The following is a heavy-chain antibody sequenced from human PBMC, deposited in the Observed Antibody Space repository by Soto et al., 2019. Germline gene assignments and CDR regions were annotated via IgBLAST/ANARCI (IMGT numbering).Heavy chain of an antibody. J-gene: IGHJ4*02. CDR1: GGSISSHY. CDR3: ARGRITMVRGVSPFDY. D-gene: IGHD3-10*01. Sequence: SETLSLTCTVSGGSISSHYWSWIRQPPGKGLEWIGYIYYSGSTNYNPSLKSRVTISVDTSKNQFSLKLSSVTAADTAVYYCARGRITMVRGVSPFDYWGQGTLVTVSS. V-gene: IGHV4-59*11. CDR2: IYYSGST.